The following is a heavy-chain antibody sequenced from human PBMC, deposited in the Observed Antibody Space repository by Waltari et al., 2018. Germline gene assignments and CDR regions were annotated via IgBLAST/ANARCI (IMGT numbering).Heavy chain of an antibody. CDR1: GFTFSSYE. CDR3: ASGYSSGWYPSFDY. CDR2: ISSSGSTI. Sequence: EVQLVESGGGLVQPGGSLRLSCAASGFTFSSYEMNWVRQAPGKGLGWVSYISSSGSTIYYADFVKGRFTITRDNAKNSLYLQMNSLRAEDTAVYYCASGYSSGWYPSFDYWGQGTLVTVSS. J-gene: IGHJ4*02. D-gene: IGHD6-19*01. V-gene: IGHV3-48*03.